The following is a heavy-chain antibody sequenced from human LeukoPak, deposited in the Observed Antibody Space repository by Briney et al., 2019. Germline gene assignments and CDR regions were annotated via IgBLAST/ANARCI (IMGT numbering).Heavy chain of an antibody. J-gene: IGHJ4*02. CDR2: ISSSGRTK. Sequence: GGSLRLPCAASGFTFSSYEMNWVRQAPGKGLEWVSYISSSGRTKFYADSVKGRFTISRDNAKNSLYLQMDSLRAGDTALYYCARAPYCGGDCYPPGFDYWGQGTLVTVSS. D-gene: IGHD2-21*02. CDR3: ARAPYCGGDCYPPGFDY. V-gene: IGHV3-48*03. CDR1: GFTFSSYE.